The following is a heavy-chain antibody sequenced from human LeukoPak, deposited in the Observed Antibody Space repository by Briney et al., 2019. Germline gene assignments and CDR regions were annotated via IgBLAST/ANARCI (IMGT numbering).Heavy chain of an antibody. Sequence: ASVKVSCKTSGYTFNAYYMHWVRQAPGQGLEWMGWINPNSGGTNYAQKFQGRVTMTRDTSISTAYMELSRLRSDDTAVYYCARRYYDSSGYHYWGQGTLVTVSS. CDR1: GYTFNAYY. J-gene: IGHJ4*02. CDR3: ARRYYDSSGYHY. CDR2: INPNSGGT. D-gene: IGHD3-22*01. V-gene: IGHV1-2*02.